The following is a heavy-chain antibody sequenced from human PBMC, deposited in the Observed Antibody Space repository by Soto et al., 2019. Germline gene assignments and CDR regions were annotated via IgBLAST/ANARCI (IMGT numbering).Heavy chain of an antibody. CDR1: GYTFIAYY. Sequence: GSSVKASCKASGYTFIAYYVHWVRQAPGQGLEWMGWINPNNGDTDYAQKFQGRGTMTRNTSIRPVYLELSSPISDDTAGYYCARGKDIVLHGHNWSDPRRQATVLSAS. CDR3: ARGKDIVLHGHNWSDP. D-gene: IGHD2-8*02. V-gene: IGHV1-2*02. J-gene: IGHJ5*02. CDR2: INPNNGDT.